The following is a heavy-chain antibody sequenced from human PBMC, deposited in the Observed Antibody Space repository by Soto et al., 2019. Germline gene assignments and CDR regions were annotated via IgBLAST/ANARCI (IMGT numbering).Heavy chain of an antibody. J-gene: IGHJ6*02. Sequence: GESLKISCKASGYSFTTYWIGWVRQTPGKGLEWMGIIYPDDSDTRYSPSFQGQVTISADKSISTAYLQWSSLKASDAAIYYCAKHRHYCPARTCEGYSSYGMDVWGQGTTVTVSS. CDR3: AKHRHYCPARTCEGYSSYGMDV. D-gene: IGHD2-8*02. CDR2: IYPDDSDT. V-gene: IGHV5-51*01. CDR1: GYSFTTYW.